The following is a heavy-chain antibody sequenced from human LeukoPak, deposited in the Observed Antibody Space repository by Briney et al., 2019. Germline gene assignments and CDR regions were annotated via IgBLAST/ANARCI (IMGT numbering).Heavy chain of an antibody. D-gene: IGHD6-13*01. CDR3: ARGVAAAGTNYYGMDV. CDR1: GGSIGSFY. Sequence: SETLSLTCTVSGGSIGSFYWTWIRQHPGKGLEWIGYIYYSGSTYYNPSLKSRVTISVDTSKNQFSLKLSSVTAADTAVYYCARGVAAAGTNYYGMDVWGQGTTVTVS. CDR2: IYYSGST. V-gene: IGHV4-31*03. J-gene: IGHJ6*02.